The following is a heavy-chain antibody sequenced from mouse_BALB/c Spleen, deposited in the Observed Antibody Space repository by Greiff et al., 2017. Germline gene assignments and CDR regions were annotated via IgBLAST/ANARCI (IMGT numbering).Heavy chain of an antibody. J-gene: IGHJ2*01. CDR1: GFSLTSYD. D-gene: IGHD1-1*01. V-gene: IGHV2-9-2*01. CDR3: VRHYYGSYYFDY. CDR2: IWTGGGT. Sequence: VQLKESGPGLVAPSQSLSITCTVSGFSLTSYDISWIRQPPGKGLEWLGVIWTGGGTNYNSAFMSRLSISKDNSKSQVFLKMNSLQTDDTAIYYCVRHYYGSYYFDYWGQGTTLTVSS.